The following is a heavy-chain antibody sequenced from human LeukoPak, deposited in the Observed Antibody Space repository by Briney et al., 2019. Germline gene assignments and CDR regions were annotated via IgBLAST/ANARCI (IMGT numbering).Heavy chain of an antibody. D-gene: IGHD3-22*01. Sequence: PSETLSLTCAVSGGSISSGGYSWSWIRQPPGKGLEWIGYIYYSGSTYYNPSLKSRVTISVDTSKNQFSLKLSSVTAADTAVYYCARGAQYYYDPFDYWGQGTLVTVSS. J-gene: IGHJ4*02. CDR1: GGSISSGGYS. CDR3: ARGAQYYYDPFDY. CDR2: IYYSGST. V-gene: IGHV4-30-4*07.